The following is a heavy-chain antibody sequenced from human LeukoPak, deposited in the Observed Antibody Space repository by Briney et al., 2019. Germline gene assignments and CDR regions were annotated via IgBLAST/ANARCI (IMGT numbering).Heavy chain of an antibody. V-gene: IGHV4-34*01. CDR2: INHSGST. CDR1: GGSFSGYY. D-gene: IGHD2-21*01. CDR3: GSCVPVRGFDY. Sequence: SETLSLICAVYGGSFSGYYWSWMRQPPARGLEWIGEINHSGSTNYNPSLKSRGTISVDTSKNQCSLRLSSVTAADTAVNYCGSCVPVRGFDYWGQGTLVTVSS. J-gene: IGHJ4*02.